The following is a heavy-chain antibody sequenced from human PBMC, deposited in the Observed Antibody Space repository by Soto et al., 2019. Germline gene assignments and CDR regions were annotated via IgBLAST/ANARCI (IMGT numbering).Heavy chain of an antibody. CDR2: IIPIFGTA. Sequence: QVQLVQSGAEVKKPGSSVKVSCKASGGTFSSYANSWVRQAPGQGLEWMGGIIPIFGTANYAQKFQGRVTITADESTSTAYMELSILRSEDTAVYYCARDGYNYHHYYYGMDVWGRGTTVTVSS. D-gene: IGHD5-12*01. J-gene: IGHJ6*02. CDR3: ARDGYNYHHYYYGMDV. CDR1: GGTFSSYA. V-gene: IGHV1-69*01.